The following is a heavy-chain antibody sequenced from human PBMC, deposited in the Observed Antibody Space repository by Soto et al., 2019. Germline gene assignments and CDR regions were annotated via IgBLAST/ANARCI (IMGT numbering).Heavy chain of an antibody. D-gene: IGHD6-13*01. CDR1: GGSISSYF. V-gene: IGHV4-59*01. Sequence: SETLSLTCTASGGSISSYFYIWVRQPPGKGLEWIGSVYYTGTTYYNPSLKSRVTISVDTSKTQVSLNLRSVTAADTAVYYCARDLAAVPRAFDFWGRGTLVTVSS. J-gene: IGHJ4*02. CDR3: ARDLAAVPRAFDF. CDR2: VYYTGTT.